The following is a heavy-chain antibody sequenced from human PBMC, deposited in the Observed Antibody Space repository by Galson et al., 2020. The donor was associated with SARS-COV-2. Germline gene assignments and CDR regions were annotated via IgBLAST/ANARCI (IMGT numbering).Heavy chain of an antibody. CDR1: GGSISSSRYY. D-gene: IGHD2-21*02. V-gene: IGHV4-39*01. CDR2: IYYSGST. Sequence: SETLSLTCTVSGGSISSSRYYWGWIRQPPGKGLEWIGSIYYSGSTYYNPSLKSRVTISVDTSKNQFSLKLSSVTAADTAVYYCARSLAYCGGDCYSTFDYWGQGTLVTVSS. J-gene: IGHJ4*02. CDR3: ARSLAYCGGDCYSTFDY.